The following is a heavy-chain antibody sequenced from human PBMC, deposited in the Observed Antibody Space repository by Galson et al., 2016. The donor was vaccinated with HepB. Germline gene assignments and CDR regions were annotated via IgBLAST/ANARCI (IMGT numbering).Heavy chain of an antibody. V-gene: IGHV3-73*01. J-gene: IGHJ5*02. D-gene: IGHD6-13*01. Sequence: SLRLSCAASGFTFSGSEIHWVRQASVKGLEWVGRIRSKRNSYATAYAASMKGRFTISRDDSNNTAYLQMNSLKTEDTAVYYCTRLTGYSFNYSDPWGQGTLVTVSS. CDR3: TRLTGYSFNYSDP. CDR1: GFTFSGSE. CDR2: IRSKRNSYAT.